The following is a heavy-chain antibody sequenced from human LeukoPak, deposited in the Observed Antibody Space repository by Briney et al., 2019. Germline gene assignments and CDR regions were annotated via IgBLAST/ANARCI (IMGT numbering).Heavy chain of an antibody. CDR3: ARDPYSGNYGNDYYYYMDV. Sequence: GGSLRLSCAASGFTFSSYAMHWVRHAPGKGLEWISSITSSSSYIYYADSVKGRFTISRDNAKNSLYLQMNSLSPDDTAVYFCARDPYSGNYGNDYYYYMDVWGKGTTVTISS. CDR1: GFTFSSYA. V-gene: IGHV3-21*06. D-gene: IGHD1-26*01. J-gene: IGHJ6*03. CDR2: ITSSSSYI.